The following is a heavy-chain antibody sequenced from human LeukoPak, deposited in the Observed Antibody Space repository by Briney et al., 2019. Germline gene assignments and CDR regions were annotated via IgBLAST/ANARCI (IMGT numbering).Heavy chain of an antibody. D-gene: IGHD6-6*01. J-gene: IGHJ4*02. CDR1: GGSISSSSYY. CDR3: ARVTLHSSSSEFDY. V-gene: IGHV4-39*07. CDR2: IYYSGST. Sequence: SETLSLTCTVSGGSISSSSYYWGWIRQPPGKGLEWIGSIYYSGSTYYNPSLKSRVTISVDTSKNQFSLELSSVTAADTAVYYCARVTLHSSSSEFDYWGQGTLVTVSS.